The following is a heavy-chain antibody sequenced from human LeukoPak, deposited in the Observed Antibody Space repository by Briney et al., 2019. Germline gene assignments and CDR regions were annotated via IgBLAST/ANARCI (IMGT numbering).Heavy chain of an antibody. CDR1: GYTFTSYA. V-gene: IGHV1-3*03. CDR2: INAGNGNT. Sequence: ASVKVSCKASGYTFTSYAMHWVRQAPGQRLEWMGWINAGNGNTKYSQEFQGRVTIARDTSASTAYMELSSLRSEDTAVYYCARGGYCTGGTCPTDAFDIWGQGTMVTVSS. CDR3: ARGGYCTGGTCPTDAFDI. D-gene: IGHD2-15*01. J-gene: IGHJ3*02.